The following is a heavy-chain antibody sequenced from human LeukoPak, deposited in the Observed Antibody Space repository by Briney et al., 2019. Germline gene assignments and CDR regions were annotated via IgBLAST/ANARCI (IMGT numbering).Heavy chain of an antibody. D-gene: IGHD6-13*01. CDR1: GGSISSSSYY. CDR2: IYYSGST. Sequence: SETLSLTCTVSGGSISSSSYYWGWIRQPPGKGLEWIGSIYYSGSTYYNPSLKSRVTMSVDTSKNQFSLKLSSVTAADTAVYYCARDNVYSSSWYASYYYYYMDVWGKGTTVTISS. V-gene: IGHV4-39*07. CDR3: ARDNVYSSSWYASYYYYYMDV. J-gene: IGHJ6*03.